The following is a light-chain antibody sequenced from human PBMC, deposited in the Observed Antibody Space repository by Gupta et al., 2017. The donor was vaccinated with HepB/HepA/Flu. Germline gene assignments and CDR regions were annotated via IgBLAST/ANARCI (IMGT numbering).Light chain of an antibody. Sequence: EIVLTQSPGTLSLSPGERATLSCRTSQSVSSSYLAWYQQKPGQAPRLLIYGASSRATGTPDRFSGRESGTDFTLTISRLEPEDFSVYYCQQYGASLSITFGQGTRLEIK. J-gene: IGKJ5*01. V-gene: IGKV3-20*01. CDR3: QQYGASLSIT. CDR1: QSVSSSY. CDR2: GAS.